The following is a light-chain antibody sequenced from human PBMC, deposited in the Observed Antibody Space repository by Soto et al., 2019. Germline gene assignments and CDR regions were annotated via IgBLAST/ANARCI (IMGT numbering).Light chain of an antibody. J-gene: IGKJ4*01. CDR3: QQRSTWPLT. CDR2: DAS. CDR1: QSVNKY. Sequence: EVVLTQSPATLSLSPGERATLSCRASQSVNKYLAWFQQKPGQPPRLLIYDASNRATGIPARFSGSGSGTHLTLTISSLEPEDFAVYSCQQRSTWPLTFGGGTRVEIK. V-gene: IGKV3-11*01.